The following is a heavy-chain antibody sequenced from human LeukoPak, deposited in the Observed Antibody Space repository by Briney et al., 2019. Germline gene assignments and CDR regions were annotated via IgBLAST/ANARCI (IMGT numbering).Heavy chain of an antibody. J-gene: IGHJ6*03. CDR2: IYYSGST. CDR3: ARVRSRDFWSGYHYYYMDV. CDR1: GGSISSYY. Sequence: SETLSLTCTVSGGSISSYYWSWIRQPPGKGLEWIGYIYYSGSTNYNPSLKSRVTISVDTSKNQFSLKLSSVTAADTAVYYCARVRSRDFWSGYHYYYMDVWGKGTTVTVSS. D-gene: IGHD3-3*01. V-gene: IGHV4-59*01.